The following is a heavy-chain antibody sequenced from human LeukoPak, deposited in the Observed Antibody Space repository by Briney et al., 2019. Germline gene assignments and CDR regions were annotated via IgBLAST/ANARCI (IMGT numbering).Heavy chain of an antibody. D-gene: IGHD6-13*01. Sequence: GGSLRLSCAGSGFAFNVFGMHWLRQAPGKGLEWVALAKADGISKYYADSVKGRFTISRDNSKNTLYLQMNSLRAEDTAVYYCARDGAAAGYFDYWGQGTLVTVSS. CDR3: ARDGAAAGYFDY. V-gene: IGHV3-30*19. J-gene: IGHJ4*02. CDR2: AKADGISK. CDR1: GFAFNVFG.